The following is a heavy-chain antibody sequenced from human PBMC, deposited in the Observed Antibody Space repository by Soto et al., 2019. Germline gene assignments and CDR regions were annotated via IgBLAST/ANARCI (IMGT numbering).Heavy chain of an antibody. V-gene: IGHV1-18*01. Sequence: QVQLVQSGAEVKKPGASVKVSCKASGYTFTSYGISWVRQAPGQGLEWMGWINAYNGNTNYEQKLQGRVTMTTDTSTSTDHMELRSLISDDTAVYYCARDWFGVDYWGQGTLVTVSS. CDR1: GYTFTSYG. CDR2: INAYNGNT. D-gene: IGHD3-16*01. CDR3: ARDWFGVDY. J-gene: IGHJ4*02.